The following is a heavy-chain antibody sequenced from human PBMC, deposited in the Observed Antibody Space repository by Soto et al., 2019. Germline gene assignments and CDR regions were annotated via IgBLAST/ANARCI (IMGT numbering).Heavy chain of an antibody. Sequence: QVQLVESGGGVVQPGRSPRLSCAASGFTFSTFGMHWVRQAPGKGLEWVTIISYDGGNIYYADSVRGRFTISRDNSKNTLYLQMNSLRPEDTAVYYCAKDYAFWSGYLDSWGQGTLVTVSS. V-gene: IGHV3-30*18. CDR1: GFTFSTFG. D-gene: IGHD3-3*01. CDR3: AKDYAFWSGYLDS. CDR2: ISYDGGNI. J-gene: IGHJ4*02.